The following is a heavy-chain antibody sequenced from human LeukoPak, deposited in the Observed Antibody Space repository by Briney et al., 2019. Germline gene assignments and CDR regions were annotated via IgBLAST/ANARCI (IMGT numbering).Heavy chain of an antibody. V-gene: IGHV4-30-4*08. CDR3: ARDRDGYNHADY. D-gene: IGHD5-24*01. Sequence: PSETLSLTCAVYGGSFSGYYWSWIRQPPGRGLEWIGYIYSSGTTYYSPSLKSRIIISLDTSKNQFSLTLSSVTAADTAVYYCARDRDGYNHADYWGQGTLVTVSS. J-gene: IGHJ4*02. CDR1: GGSFSGYY. CDR2: IYSSGTT.